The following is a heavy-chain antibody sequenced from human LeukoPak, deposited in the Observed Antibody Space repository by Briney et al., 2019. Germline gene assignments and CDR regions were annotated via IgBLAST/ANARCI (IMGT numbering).Heavy chain of an antibody. J-gene: IGHJ4*02. CDR3: ARDKSGNSGWYSYFDY. Sequence: GASVKVSCKASGGTFSIYAISWVRQAPGQGLEWMGWINPNSGDTNYAQKFQGRVTMTRDTSISTAYMELSRLRSDDTAVYYCARDKSGNSGWYSYFDYWGQGTLVTVSS. V-gene: IGHV1-2*02. CDR2: INPNSGDT. CDR1: GGTFSIYA. D-gene: IGHD6-19*01.